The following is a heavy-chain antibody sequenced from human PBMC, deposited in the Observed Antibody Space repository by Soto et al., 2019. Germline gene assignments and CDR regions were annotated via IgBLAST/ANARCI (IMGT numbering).Heavy chain of an antibody. D-gene: IGHD3-22*01. CDR1: GYSFTSYW. CDR2: IDPSDSYT. J-gene: IGHJ3*02. Sequence: GESLKISCKGSGYSFTSYWISWVRQMPGKGLEWMGRIDPSDSYTSYSPSFQGHVTISADKSISTAYLQWSSLKASDTAMYYCARQARYYYDSTLDAFDIWGQGTMVTVSS. CDR3: ARQARYYYDSTLDAFDI. V-gene: IGHV5-10-1*01.